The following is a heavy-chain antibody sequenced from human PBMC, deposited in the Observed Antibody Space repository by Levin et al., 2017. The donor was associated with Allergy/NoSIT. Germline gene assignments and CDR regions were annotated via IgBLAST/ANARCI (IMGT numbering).Heavy chain of an antibody. CDR3: ARAQKYDILTGYSYWYFDL. Sequence: GESLKISCAASGFTFSDYYMSWIRQAPGKGLEWVSYISSSSSYTNYADSVKGRFTISRDNAKNSLYLQMNSLRAEDTAVYYCARAQKYDILTGYSYWYFDLWGRGTLVTVSS. V-gene: IGHV3-11*05. CDR2: ISSSSSYT. D-gene: IGHD3-9*01. CDR1: GFTFSDYY. J-gene: IGHJ2*01.